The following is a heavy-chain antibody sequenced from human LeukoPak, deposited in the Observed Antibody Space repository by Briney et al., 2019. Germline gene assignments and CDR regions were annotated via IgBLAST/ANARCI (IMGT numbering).Heavy chain of an antibody. J-gene: IGHJ4*02. D-gene: IGHD2-15*01. CDR1: GYTFTSYG. CDR3: ARDCSGGGSCYVG. CDR2: ISAYNGNT. V-gene: IGHV1-18*01. Sequence: AASVKVSCKASGYTFTSYGISWVRQAPGQGLEWMGWISAYNGNTNYAQKLQGRVTMTTDASTSTAYMELRSLRSDDTAVYYCARDCSGGGSCYVGWGQGTLVTVSS.